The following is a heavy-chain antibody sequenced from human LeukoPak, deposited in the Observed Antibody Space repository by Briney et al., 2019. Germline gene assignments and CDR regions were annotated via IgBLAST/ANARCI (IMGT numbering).Heavy chain of an antibody. CDR2: IIPIFGTA. D-gene: IGHD3-3*01. CDR1: GGTFSSYA. CDR3: ARHTIFGVVPFDY. V-gene: IGHV1-69*13. J-gene: IGHJ4*02. Sequence: SVKVSCXASGGTFSSYAISWVRLAPGQGLEWMGRIIPIFGTANYAQKFQDRVTITADESTSTAYMELSSLRSEDTAVYYCARHTIFGVVPFDYWGQGTLVTVSS.